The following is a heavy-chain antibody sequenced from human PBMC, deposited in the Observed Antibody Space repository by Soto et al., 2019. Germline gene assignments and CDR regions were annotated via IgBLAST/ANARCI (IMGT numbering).Heavy chain of an antibody. J-gene: IGHJ4*02. Sequence: GGYLSLSFAASGFTLSSYDLRWVRQAPLKGLEWVSAISCSGGSTYYSDSVKGRFNISRDNSKNTLYLQMNSLRAEDTAVYHCAKDSVHYGHEDYFDYWGQGTLVTVPQ. D-gene: IGHD3-16*01. V-gene: IGHV3-23*01. CDR3: AKDSVHYGHEDYFDY. CDR2: ISCSGGST. CDR1: GFTLSSYD.